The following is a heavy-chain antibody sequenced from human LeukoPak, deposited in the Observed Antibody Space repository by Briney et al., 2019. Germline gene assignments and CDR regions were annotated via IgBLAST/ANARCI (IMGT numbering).Heavy chain of an antibody. CDR3: ARGRDHYDILTGSDY. Sequence: AASVKVSCKASGGTFSSYAISWVRQAPGQGLEWMGGIIPIFGTANYAQKFQGRVTITADESTSTAYMELSSLRSEDTAVYYCARGRDHYDILTGSDYWGQGTLVTVSS. D-gene: IGHD3-9*01. J-gene: IGHJ4*02. CDR2: IIPIFGTA. V-gene: IGHV1-69*13. CDR1: GGTFSSYA.